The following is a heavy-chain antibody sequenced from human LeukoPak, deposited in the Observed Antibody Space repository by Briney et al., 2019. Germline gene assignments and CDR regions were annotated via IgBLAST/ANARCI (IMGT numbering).Heavy chain of an antibody. V-gene: IGHV3-21*01. CDR3: ARELTMVGPMDV. Sequence: GGSLRLSCAASGFTFSSYSMNWVRQAPGKGLEWVSSISSSSSYIYYADSVKGRFTISRDNAKNSLYLQMNSLRAEDTAVYYCARELTMVGPMDVWGQGTTVTVSS. J-gene: IGHJ6*02. D-gene: IGHD3-10*02. CDR2: ISSSSSYI. CDR1: GFTFSSYS.